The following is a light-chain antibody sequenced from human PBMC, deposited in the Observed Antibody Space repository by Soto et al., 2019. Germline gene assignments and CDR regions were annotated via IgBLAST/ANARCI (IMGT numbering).Light chain of an antibody. CDR1: QNINNY. Sequence: DIQITQSPSSLSASVGDRVTITCQASQNINNYLNWYQQKPGRAPKLLIYDASNLEAGVPSRFRGSGSGTDFTFTISRLQPEDIATYYCQQYEHLTTFGQGTRLEI. V-gene: IGKV1-33*01. CDR2: DAS. J-gene: IGKJ5*01. CDR3: QQYEHLTT.